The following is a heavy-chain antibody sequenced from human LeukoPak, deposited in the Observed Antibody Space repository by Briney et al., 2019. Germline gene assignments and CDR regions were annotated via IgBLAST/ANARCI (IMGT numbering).Heavy chain of an antibody. J-gene: IGHJ4*02. D-gene: IGHD1-14*01. CDR1: GYTFTNYY. CDR2: INPSGGST. Sequence: GASVKVSCKPSGYTFTNYYLHWVRQAPGHGLEWRGIINPSGGSTTYAQKFQGRVTMTRDTTTSTVYMELSSLRSEDTAVYYCARDRPPNHFDYWGQGTLVTISS. CDR3: ARDRPPNHFDY. V-gene: IGHV1-46*01.